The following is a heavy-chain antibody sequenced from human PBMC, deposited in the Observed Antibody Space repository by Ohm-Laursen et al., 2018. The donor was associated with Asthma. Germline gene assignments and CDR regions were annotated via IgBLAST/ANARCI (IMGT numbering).Heavy chain of an antibody. J-gene: IGHJ6*02. CDR3: ARGRNYDSSGYSTYYYYGMDV. Sequence: SDTLSLTCTVYGGSFSSYYWSWIRQPPGKGLEWIGYIYYSGSTNYNPSLKSRVTISVDTSKNQFSLKLSSVTAADTAVYYCARGRNYDSSGYSTYYYYGMDVWGQGTTVTVSS. V-gene: IGHV4-59*07. CDR1: GGSFSSYY. CDR2: IYYSGST. D-gene: IGHD3-22*01.